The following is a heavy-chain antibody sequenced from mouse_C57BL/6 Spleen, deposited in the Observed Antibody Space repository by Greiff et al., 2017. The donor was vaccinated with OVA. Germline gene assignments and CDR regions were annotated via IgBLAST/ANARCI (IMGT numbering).Heavy chain of an antibody. CDR1: GYAFSSSW. V-gene: IGHV1-82*01. CDR2: IYPGDGDT. CDR3: ANCLYDYDAMDY. D-gene: IGHD2-3*01. J-gene: IGHJ4*01. Sequence: QVQLQQSGPELVKPGASVKISCKASGYAFSSSWMNWVKQRPGKGLEWIGRIYPGDGDTNYNGKFKGKATLTADKSSSTAYMQLSSLTSEDSAVYFCANCLYDYDAMDYWGQGTSVTVSS.